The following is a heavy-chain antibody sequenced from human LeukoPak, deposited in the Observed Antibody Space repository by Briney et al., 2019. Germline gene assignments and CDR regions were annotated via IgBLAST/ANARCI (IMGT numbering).Heavy chain of an antibody. CDR3: AREMATTSDY. CDR1: GGSFSGYY. D-gene: IGHD5-24*01. V-gene: IGHV4-34*01. Sequence: SETLSLTCAVYGGSFSGYYWSWIRQPPGKGLEWIGEINHSGSTNYNPSLKSRVTISVDTPKNQFSLKLSSVTAADTAVYYCAREMATTSDYWGQGTLVTVSS. CDR2: INHSGST. J-gene: IGHJ4*02.